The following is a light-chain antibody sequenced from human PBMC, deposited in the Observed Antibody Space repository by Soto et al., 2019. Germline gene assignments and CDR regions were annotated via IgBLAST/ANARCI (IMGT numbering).Light chain of an antibody. Sequence: QSVLTQPPSVSAAPGQTVTISCSGSSSNIGDNYVSWYQQFPGTAPKLLIYENNKRPSGIPDRFSGSKSGTSGTLGITGLQTGDEADYYCGTWDASLRAVVFGGGTKLTVL. J-gene: IGLJ2*01. CDR3: GTWDASLRAVV. CDR1: SSNIGDNY. V-gene: IGLV1-51*02. CDR2: ENN.